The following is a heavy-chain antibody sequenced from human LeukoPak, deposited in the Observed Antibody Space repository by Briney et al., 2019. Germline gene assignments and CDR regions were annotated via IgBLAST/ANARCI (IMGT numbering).Heavy chain of an antibody. Sequence: GGSLRLSCAASGLTFSTYAMSWVRQAPGKGLEWVSLISNGGTHTFYEDSVKVRFTISRDNSNNTLHLQMTGLRAEDTAVYYCAKGRPVRTSGWYFFDYWGQGTLVTVSS. V-gene: IGHV3-23*01. J-gene: IGHJ4*02. CDR2: ISNGGTHT. CDR1: GLTFSTYA. CDR3: AKGRPVRTSGWYFFDY. D-gene: IGHD6-19*01.